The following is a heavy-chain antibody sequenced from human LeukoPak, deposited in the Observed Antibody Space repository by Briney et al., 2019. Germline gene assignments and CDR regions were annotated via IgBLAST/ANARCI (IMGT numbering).Heavy chain of an antibody. V-gene: IGHV4-4*07. J-gene: IGHJ6*03. CDR3: ARPPDNYYYYYMDV. CDR1: GGSISSYY. CDR2: IYTSGST. Sequence: SETLSLTCTVSGGSISSYYWSWIRQPAGKGLEWIGRIYTSGSTNYNPSLKSRVTMSVDTSKNQFSLKLSSVTAADTAVYYCARPPDNYYYYYMDVWGKGTTVTVSS.